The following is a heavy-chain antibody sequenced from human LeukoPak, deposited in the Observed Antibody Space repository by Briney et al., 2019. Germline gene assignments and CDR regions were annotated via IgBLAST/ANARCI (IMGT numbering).Heavy chain of an antibody. J-gene: IGHJ6*02. V-gene: IGHV3-11*06. CDR3: ARSLISAVIGMDV. D-gene: IGHD3-3*01. CDR2: IGGGSTYT. Sequence: GGSLRLSCAGSGFTFKDYYLNWIRQAPGKGLEWVSYIGGGSTYTNYANSVEGRFTISRDNARNSLFLQMNSLTAEDTAIYYCARSLISAVIGMDVWGQGTAVTVSS. CDR1: GFTFKDYY.